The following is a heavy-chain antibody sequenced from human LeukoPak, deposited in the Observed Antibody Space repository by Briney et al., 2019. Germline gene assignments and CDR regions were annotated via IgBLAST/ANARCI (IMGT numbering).Heavy chain of an antibody. J-gene: IGHJ4*02. CDR2: ISGSGGST. CDR1: RFTFSNYA. V-gene: IGHV3-23*01. D-gene: IGHD1-26*01. CDR3: AKIDSPWELLHFDY. Sequence: GESLRLSCAASRFTFSNYAMSWVRQAPGKGLEWVSAISGSGGSTYYADSVKGRFTISRDNSENTLYLQMNSLRAEDTAVYFCAKIDSPWELLHFDYWGQGTLVTVSS.